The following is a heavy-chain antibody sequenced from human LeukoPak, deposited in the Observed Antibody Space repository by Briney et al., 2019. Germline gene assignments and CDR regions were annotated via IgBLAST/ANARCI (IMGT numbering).Heavy chain of an antibody. CDR3: ATDHCTRTNCYEDYYHGMDV. CDR2: VNPNNGVT. J-gene: IGHJ6*02. V-gene: IGHV1-2*02. D-gene: IGHD2-2*01. CDR1: ADTFTVYY. Sequence: ASVKVSFKASADTFTVYYIHWVRQAPGQGLEWMGWVNPNNGVTEYAQEFQGRVTMTRDTSLSTAYMELSRLRSDDTAVYYCATDHCTRTNCYEDYYHGMDVWGQGTTVTVSS.